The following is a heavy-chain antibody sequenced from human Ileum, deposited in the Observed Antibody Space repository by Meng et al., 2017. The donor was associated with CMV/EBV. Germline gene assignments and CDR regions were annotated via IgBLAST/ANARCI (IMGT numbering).Heavy chain of an antibody. CDR3: ARDLTNKWFYY. V-gene: IGHV4-39*07. CDR2: MYFSGIA. Sequence: QMQPRASGPGLVKPAETLSLTCTASGDPISSGSHSWAWFRQPPGKRLEWIGSMYFSGIADYNPSLKSRVTISLHATQKQFSLRLTSVTAADSAVYFCARDLTNKWFYYWGQGTLVTVSS. D-gene: IGHD1-26*01. CDR1: GDPISSGSHS. J-gene: IGHJ4*02.